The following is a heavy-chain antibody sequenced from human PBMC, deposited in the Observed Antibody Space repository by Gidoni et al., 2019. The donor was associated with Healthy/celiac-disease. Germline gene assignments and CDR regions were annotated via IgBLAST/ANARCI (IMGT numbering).Heavy chain of an antibody. CDR1: GFTFSSYS. J-gene: IGHJ4*02. CDR2: ISSSSSYI. CDR3: ARDLPIAVAGTVFDY. V-gene: IGHV3-21*01. D-gene: IGHD6-19*01. Sequence: EAQLVESGGGLVKSGGSLRLSCAASGFTFSSYSMNWVRQAPGKGLEWVSSISSSSSYIYYADSVKGRFTISRDNAKNSLYLQMNSLRAEDTAVYYCARDLPIAVAGTVFDYWGQGTLVTVSS.